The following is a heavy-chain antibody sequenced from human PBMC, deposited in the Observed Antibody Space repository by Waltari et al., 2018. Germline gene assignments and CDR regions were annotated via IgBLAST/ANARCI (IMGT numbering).Heavy chain of an antibody. D-gene: IGHD2-2*01. V-gene: IGHV4-4*07. CDR3: ARSIVVVPAANYYYYYYYMDV. J-gene: IGHJ6*03. Sequence: QVQLQESGPGLLKPSETLSLSCTVSGGSLNGYYWSWIRQPAGEGLEWVGRIYPSGITNNNPSLKSRVTMSVDTSRNQFSLKLTSVTGADTAIYYCARSIVVVPAANYYYYYYYMDVWGKGTTVTISS. CDR2: IYPSGIT. CDR1: GGSLNGYY.